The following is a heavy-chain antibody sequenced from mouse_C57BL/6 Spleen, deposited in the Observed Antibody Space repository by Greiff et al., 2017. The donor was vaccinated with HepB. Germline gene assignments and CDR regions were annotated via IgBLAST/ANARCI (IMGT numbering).Heavy chain of an antibody. CDR1: GYSFTDYN. CDR3: ARFHYYGSSYFYAMDY. Sequence: EVKLMESGPELVKPGASVKISCKASGYSFTDYNMNWVKQSNGKSLEWIGVINPNYGTTSYNQKFKGKATLTVDQSSSTAYMQLNSLTSEDSAVYYCARFHYYGSSYFYAMDYWGQGTSVTVSS. D-gene: IGHD1-1*01. V-gene: IGHV1-39*01. J-gene: IGHJ4*01. CDR2: INPNYGTT.